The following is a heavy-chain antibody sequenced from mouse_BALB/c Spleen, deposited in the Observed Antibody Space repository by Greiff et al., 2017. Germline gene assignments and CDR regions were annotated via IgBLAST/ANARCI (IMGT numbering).Heavy chain of an antibody. V-gene: IGHV5-6-3*01. D-gene: IGHD2-14*01. CDR3: ARDRDYRYDDWYFDV. CDR1: GFTFSSYG. J-gene: IGHJ1*01. CDR2: INSNGGST. Sequence: EVQRVESGGGLVQPGGSLKLSCAASGFTFSSYGMSWVRQTPDKRLELVATINSNGGSTYYPDSVKGRFTISRDNAKNTLYLQMSSLKSEDTAMYYCARDRDYRYDDWYFDVWGAGTTVTVSS.